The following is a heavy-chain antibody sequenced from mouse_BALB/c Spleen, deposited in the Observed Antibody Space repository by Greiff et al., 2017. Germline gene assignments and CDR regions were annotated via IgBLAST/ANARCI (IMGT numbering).Heavy chain of an antibody. CDR3: ERHEGINAVVFAY. D-gene: IGHD1-1*01. J-gene: IGHJ3*01. CDR2: INSNGGST. CDR1: GFTFSSYY. Sequence: EVQLQESGGGLVKLGGSLKLSCAASGFTFSSYYMSWVRQTPEKRLELVAAINSNGGSTYYPDTVKGRFTISRDNAKNTRYLQMSSLKSEDTALFYCERHEGINAVVFAYWGQGTLVTVSA. V-gene: IGHV5-6-2*01.